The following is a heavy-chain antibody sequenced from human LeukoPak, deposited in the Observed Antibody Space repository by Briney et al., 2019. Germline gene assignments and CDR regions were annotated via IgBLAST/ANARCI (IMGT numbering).Heavy chain of an antibody. CDR1: GYTFTSYG. CDR3: ARCAPNCSGGSCYVGFDY. CDR2: ISAYNGNT. J-gene: IGHJ4*02. V-gene: IGHV1-18*01. D-gene: IGHD2-15*01. Sequence: ASVKVSCKASGYTFTSYGISWVREAPGQGLEWMGWISAYNGNTNYAQKLQGRVTMSTDTSTSTAYMELRSLRSDDTAVYYCARCAPNCSGGSCYVGFDYWGQGTLVTVSS.